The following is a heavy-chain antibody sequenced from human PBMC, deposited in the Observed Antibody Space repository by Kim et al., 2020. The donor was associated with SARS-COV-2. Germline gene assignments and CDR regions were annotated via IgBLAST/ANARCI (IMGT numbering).Heavy chain of an antibody. J-gene: IGHJ4*02. CDR3: TRAPGTGRGGYGYADY. V-gene: IGHV3-49*02. D-gene: IGHD5-12*01. Sequence: SVKDRFSISRDDSKNIAYLQMNSLKIEDTAVYYCTRAPGTGRGGYGYADYWGQGTLVTVSS.